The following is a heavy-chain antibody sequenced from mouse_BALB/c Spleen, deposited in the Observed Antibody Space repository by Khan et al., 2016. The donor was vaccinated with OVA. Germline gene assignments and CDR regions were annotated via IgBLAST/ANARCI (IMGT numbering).Heavy chain of an antibody. Sequence: QVQLQQSGAELVNPGASVNLSCKASGYTLTSYWMHWVKQRPGQGLEWIGEINPSNGRTNYNEKFKSKATLTVDKSSSKHYMQLSDPTSEDVAVDYCASLLICFDYWGQGTTLTVSS. CDR1: GYTLTSYW. CDR2: INPSNGRT. V-gene: IGHV1S81*02. J-gene: IGHJ2*01. CDR3: ASLLICFDY. D-gene: IGHD2-1*01.